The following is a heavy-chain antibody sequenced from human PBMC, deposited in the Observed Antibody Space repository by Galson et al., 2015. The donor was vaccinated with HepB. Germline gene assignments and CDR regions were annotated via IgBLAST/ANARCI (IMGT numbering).Heavy chain of an antibody. CDR3: ARFVGAQYRDYNNWFDP. Sequence: SLRLSCAASGFRFSEYSMNWVRQAPGKGLEWVSYITSTSTNIYYVDSVRGRFTISRGNAKNSLFLQMNSLRDEDTAIYYCARFVGAQYRDYNNWFDPWGQGTLVTVSS. CDR2: ITSTSTNI. D-gene: IGHD4-17*01. V-gene: IGHV3-48*02. J-gene: IGHJ5*02. CDR1: GFRFSEYS.